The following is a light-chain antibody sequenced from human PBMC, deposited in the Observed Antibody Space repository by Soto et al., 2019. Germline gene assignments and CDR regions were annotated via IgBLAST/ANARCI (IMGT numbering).Light chain of an antibody. J-gene: IGLJ2*01. V-gene: IGLV2-14*01. Sequence: QSALTQPASVSGSPGQSITISCTGSSSDVGGYKYVSWYQQYPGKAPKLMIYEVSNRPSGVSNRFSGSKSGNTASLTISGLQAEDEAAYYCSSYTSSRTAVFGGGTKLTVL. CDR3: SSYTSSRTAV. CDR2: EVS. CDR1: SSDVGGYKY.